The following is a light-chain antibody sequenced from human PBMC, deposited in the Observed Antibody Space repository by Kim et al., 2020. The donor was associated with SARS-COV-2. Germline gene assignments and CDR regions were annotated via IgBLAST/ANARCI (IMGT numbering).Light chain of an antibody. CDR2: AAS. CDR3: QQVYRYPPN. Sequence: ASLGDRVTITCRASQGISSSLAWYQQKPVKAPKLLIYAASTLQSGVPSRFSGSGSGTDFTLTISSLQPEDFATYYCQQVYRYPPNFGPGTKVDIK. J-gene: IGKJ3*01. CDR1: QGISSS. V-gene: IGKV1-9*01.